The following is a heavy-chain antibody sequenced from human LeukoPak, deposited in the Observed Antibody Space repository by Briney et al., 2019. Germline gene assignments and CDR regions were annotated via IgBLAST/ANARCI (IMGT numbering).Heavy chain of an antibody. D-gene: IGHD1-26*01. J-gene: IGHJ4*02. CDR2: IYYSGST. Sequence: SETLSLTCTVYGGSISSYYWSWIRQPPGKGVEWIGYIYYSGSTNYNPSLKSRVTISVDTSKNQFSLKLSSVTAADTAVYYCARAPYSGSYFFDYWGQGTLVTVSS. CDR1: GGSISSYY. CDR3: ARAPYSGSYFFDY. V-gene: IGHV4-59*01.